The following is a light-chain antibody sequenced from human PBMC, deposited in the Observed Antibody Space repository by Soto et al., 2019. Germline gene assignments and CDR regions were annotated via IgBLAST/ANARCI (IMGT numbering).Light chain of an antibody. V-gene: IGLV4-69*01. J-gene: IGLJ2*01. CDR1: SGHSSYA. CDR2: LNSDGSH. CDR3: QTWGTGIPV. Sequence: QAVVTQSPSASASLGASVKLTCTLSSGHSSYAIAWHQQQPEKGPRYLMILNSDGSHSKGDGIPDRFSGSSSGAERYLTISSLQSEDEADYYCQTWGTGIPVFGGGTKLTVL.